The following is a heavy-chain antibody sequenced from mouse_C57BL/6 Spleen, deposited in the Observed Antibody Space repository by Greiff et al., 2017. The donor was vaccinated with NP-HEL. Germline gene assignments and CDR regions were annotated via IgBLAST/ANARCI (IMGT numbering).Heavy chain of an antibody. J-gene: IGHJ3*01. CDR2: IDPENGDT. V-gene: IGHV14-4*01. CDR3: TTSYYGSTFAY. Sequence: DVKLQESGAELVRPGASVKLSCTASGFNIKDDYMHWVKQRPEQGLEWIGWIDPENGDTEYASKFQGKATITADTSSNTAYLQLSSLTSEDTAVYYCTTSYYGSTFAYWGQGTLVTVSA. CDR1: GFNIKDDY. D-gene: IGHD1-1*01.